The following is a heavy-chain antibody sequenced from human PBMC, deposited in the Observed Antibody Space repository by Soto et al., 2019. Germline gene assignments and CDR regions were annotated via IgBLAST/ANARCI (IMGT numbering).Heavy chain of an antibody. CDR3: SRDVVVGAKALNY. D-gene: IGHD2-15*01. CDR2: IKEDGSEK. Sequence: GGSLRLSCAASGFTFSNYWMTWVRQAPGKGLEWVANIKEDGSEKHYVDSAKGRFTISRDNAKNSLYLQMNSLRVEDTAVYFCSRDVVVGAKALNYWGQGALVTVSS. CDR1: GFTFSNYW. J-gene: IGHJ4*02. V-gene: IGHV3-7*01.